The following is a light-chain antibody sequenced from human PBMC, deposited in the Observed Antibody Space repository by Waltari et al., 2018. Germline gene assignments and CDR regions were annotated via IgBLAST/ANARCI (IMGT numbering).Light chain of an antibody. J-gene: IGKJ2*01. CDR3: QQYRT. V-gene: IGKV3-15*01. CDR1: QSVSSN. CDR2: GAS. Sequence: EIVMTQSPATLSVSPGERATLSCRASQSVSSNLAWYQQKPGHAPRLLIYGASTRATGIPARFSGSGSGTEFTLTISSMQSEDFAVYYCQQYRTFGQGTKLEIK.